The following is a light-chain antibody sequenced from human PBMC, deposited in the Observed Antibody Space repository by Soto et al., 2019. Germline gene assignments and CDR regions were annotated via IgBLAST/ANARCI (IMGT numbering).Light chain of an antibody. J-gene: IGKJ2*03. CDR2: DAS. V-gene: IGKV3-11*01. CDR3: QQRSDCPLS. CDR1: QSVNSY. Sequence: EIGLTQSPATLSLPPGETGTLSCRASQSVNSYLAWYQQKPGQAPRLLIYDASNRAAGVPARFTGSGSGTDFTLTISSLEPEDFAVYYCQQRSDCPLSFGQGTKLEIK.